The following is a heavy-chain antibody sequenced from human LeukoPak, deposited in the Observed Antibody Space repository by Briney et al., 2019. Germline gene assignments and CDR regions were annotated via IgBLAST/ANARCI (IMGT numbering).Heavy chain of an antibody. V-gene: IGHV1-69*13. CDR3: ARAFTAARSPAYGDYGNYYYYYYMDV. CDR1: GGTFSSYA. CDR2: IIPIFGTA. J-gene: IGHJ6*03. D-gene: IGHD3-16*01. Sequence: ASVKVSCKASGGTFSSYAISWVRQAPGQGLEWMGGIIPIFGTANYAQKFQGRVTITADESTSTAYMELSSLRSEDTAVYYCARAFTAARSPAYGDYGNYYYYYYMDVWGKGTTVTVSS.